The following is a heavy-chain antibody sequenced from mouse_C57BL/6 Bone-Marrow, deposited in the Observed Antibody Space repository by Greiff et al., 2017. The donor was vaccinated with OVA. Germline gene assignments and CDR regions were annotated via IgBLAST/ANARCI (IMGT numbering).Heavy chain of an antibody. V-gene: IGHV1-20*01. D-gene: IGHD1-1*02. CDR1: GYSFTGYF. J-gene: IGHJ2*01. CDR3: ARSDGGGFDY. CDR2: INPYNGDT. Sequence: EVQVVESGPELVKPGDSVKISCKASGYSFTGYFMNWVMQSHGKSLEWIGRINPYNGDTFYNQKFKGKATLTVDKSSSTAHMELRSLTSEDSAVYYCARSDGGGFDYWGQGTTLTVSS.